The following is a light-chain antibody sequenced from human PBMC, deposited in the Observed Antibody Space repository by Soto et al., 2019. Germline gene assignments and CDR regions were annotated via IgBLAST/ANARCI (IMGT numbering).Light chain of an antibody. CDR3: QQYDNWPRT. J-gene: IGKJ1*01. CDR2: GAS. Sequence: EIVMTQSPATLSVSPGERATLSCRASQSVTSNLAWYQQKPGRAPRLLIYGASTRATGFPARFSGSGSGTEFTLTISSLQSEDFAVYYCQQYDNWPRTFGQGTKVEIK. CDR1: QSVTSN. V-gene: IGKV3-15*01.